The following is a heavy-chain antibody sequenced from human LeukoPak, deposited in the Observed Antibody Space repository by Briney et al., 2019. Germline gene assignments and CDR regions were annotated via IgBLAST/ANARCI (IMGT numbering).Heavy chain of an antibody. V-gene: IGHV3-53*01. J-gene: IGHJ4*02. CDR3: ARVGGSYYEYQYYFDY. CDR2: IYSGGST. Sequence: GGSLRLSCAASGFTFSSYSMNWVRQAPGKGLEWVSVIYSGGSTYYADSVKGRFTISRDNSKNTLYLQMNSLRAEDTAVYYCARVGGSYYEYQYYFDYWGQGTLVTVSS. CDR1: GFTFSSYS. D-gene: IGHD1-26*01.